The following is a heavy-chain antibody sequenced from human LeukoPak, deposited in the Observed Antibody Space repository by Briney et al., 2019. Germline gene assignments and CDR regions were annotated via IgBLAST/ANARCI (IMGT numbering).Heavy chain of an antibody. D-gene: IGHD3-22*01. Sequence: PGGSLRLSCAASGFTFSNAWMSWARQAPGKGLEWVGRIKSKTDGGTTDYAVPVKGRFTISRDDSKNTLYLQMNSLKTEDTAVYYCTTVGYYYDSSGYSPFDYWGQGTLVTVSS. V-gene: IGHV3-15*01. CDR3: TTVGYYYDSSGYSPFDY. CDR2: IKSKTDGGTT. CDR1: GFTFSNAW. J-gene: IGHJ4*02.